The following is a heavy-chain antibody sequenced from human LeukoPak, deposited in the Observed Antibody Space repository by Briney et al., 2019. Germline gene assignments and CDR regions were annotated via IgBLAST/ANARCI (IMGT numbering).Heavy chain of an antibody. J-gene: IGHJ4*02. Sequence: ASVKVSCKASGYTFTSYDINWVRQAPGQGLEWMGWMNPNSGNTGYAQKFQGRVTMTRNTSISTAYMELSSLRSEDTAVYYCARSNSKTYYDFWSGYYLDYWGQGTLVTVSS. CDR3: ARSNSKTYYDFWSGYYLDY. CDR1: GYTFTSYD. CDR2: MNPNSGNT. D-gene: IGHD3-3*01. V-gene: IGHV1-8*01.